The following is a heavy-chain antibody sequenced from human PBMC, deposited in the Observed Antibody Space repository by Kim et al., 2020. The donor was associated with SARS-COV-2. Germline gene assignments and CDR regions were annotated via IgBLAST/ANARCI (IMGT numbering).Heavy chain of an antibody. CDR2: IWYDGSNK. Sequence: GGSLRLSCAASGFTFSSYGMHWVRQAPGKGLEWVAVIWYDGSNKYYADSVKGRFTISRDNSKNTLYLQMNSLRAEDTAVYYCARGPRGFGELWRFDYWGQGTLVTVSS. CDR1: GFTFSSYG. CDR3: ARGPRGFGELWRFDY. D-gene: IGHD3-10*01. V-gene: IGHV3-33*01. J-gene: IGHJ4*02.